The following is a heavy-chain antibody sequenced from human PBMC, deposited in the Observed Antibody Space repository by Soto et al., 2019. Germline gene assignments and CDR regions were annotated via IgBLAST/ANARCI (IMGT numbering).Heavy chain of an antibody. CDR3: ARAVRCSGGSCYSGWFDP. CDR2: ISAYSGNT. CDR1: GYTFTSYG. V-gene: IGHV1-18*01. Sequence: ASVKVSCKASGYTFTSYGISWVRQAPGQGLEWMGWISAYSGNTNYAQKLQGRVTMTTDTSTSTAYMELRSLGSDDTAVYYCARAVRCSGGSCYSGWFDPWGQGTLVTVSS. D-gene: IGHD2-15*01. J-gene: IGHJ5*02.